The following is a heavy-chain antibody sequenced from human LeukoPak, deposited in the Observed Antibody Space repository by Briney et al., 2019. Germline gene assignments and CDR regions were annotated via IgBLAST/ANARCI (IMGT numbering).Heavy chain of an antibody. Sequence: SETLSLTCTVSGGSISSGSYYWSWIRQPAGKGLEWIGRIYTSGSTNYNPSLKSRVTISVDTSKNQFSLKLSSVTAADTAVYYCARATVTTALLDYWGQGNLVTVSS. V-gene: IGHV4-61*02. J-gene: IGHJ4*02. CDR2: IYTSGST. CDR1: GGSISSGSYY. D-gene: IGHD4-17*01. CDR3: ARATVTTALLDY.